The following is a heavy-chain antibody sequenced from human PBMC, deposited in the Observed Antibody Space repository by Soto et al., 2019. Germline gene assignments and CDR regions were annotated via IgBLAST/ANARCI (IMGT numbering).Heavy chain of an antibody. V-gene: IGHV3-23*01. CDR1: GFTFASYG. CDR3: AKRGYRDYHYFDY. J-gene: IGHJ4*02. Sequence: GGSLRLSCAASGFTFASYGMSWVRQAPGKGLEWVSLITESGGTTFYADSVKGRFTISRDNSKNTLYLQMNSLRTEDTAVFYCAKRGYRDYHYFDYWGRGTLVTVSS. CDR2: ITESGGTT. D-gene: IGHD4-17*01.